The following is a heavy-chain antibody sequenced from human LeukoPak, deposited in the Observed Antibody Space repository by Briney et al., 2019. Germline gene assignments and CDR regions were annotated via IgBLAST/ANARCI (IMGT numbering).Heavy chain of an antibody. CDR1: GGSISSGGYY. V-gene: IGHV4-31*03. J-gene: IGHJ4*02. CDR3: SRGTDAYKGGNY. CDR2: IYYSGST. Sequence: SQTLSLTCTVSGGSISSGGYYWSWIRQHPGMGLEWIGYIYYSGSTYYNPSLKSRVTISVDTSKNQFSLKLSSVTAADTAVYFCSRGTDAYKGGNYWGQGTLVTVSS. D-gene: IGHD5-24*01.